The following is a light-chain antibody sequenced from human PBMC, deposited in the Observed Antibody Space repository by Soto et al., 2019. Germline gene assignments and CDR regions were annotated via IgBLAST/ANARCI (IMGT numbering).Light chain of an antibody. Sequence: QSVLTQPPSVSAAPGQKVTISCSGSSSNVGNNYVSWYQQLPGTAPKLLIYDNNKRPSGIPDRFSGSKSATSATLDITALQPGDEADYYCGAWDSSLMGVVFGGGTKLTVL. V-gene: IGLV1-51*01. CDR1: SSNVGNNY. J-gene: IGLJ2*01. CDR2: DNN. CDR3: GAWDSSLMGVV.